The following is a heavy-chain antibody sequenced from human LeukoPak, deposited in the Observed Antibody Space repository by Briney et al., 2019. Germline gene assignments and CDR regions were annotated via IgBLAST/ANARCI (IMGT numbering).Heavy chain of an antibody. V-gene: IGHV4-59*08. CDR3: TRQLIEEGSTRRNAFDI. J-gene: IGHJ3*02. D-gene: IGHD1-14*01. CDR1: GDSVRTYY. Sequence: PSETLSLTCTVSGDSVRTYYWSWIRQSPGKGLEWLGYIYYSVTTAYNPSVKGRLLISVDTSENQISLELSSVTASDTAVYYCTRQLIEEGSTRRNAFDIWGQGAMVIVSS. CDR2: IYYSVTT.